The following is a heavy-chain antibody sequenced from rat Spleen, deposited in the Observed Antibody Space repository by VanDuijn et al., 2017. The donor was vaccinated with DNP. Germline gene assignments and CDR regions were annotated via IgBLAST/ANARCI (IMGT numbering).Heavy chain of an antibody. CDR2: MWSDGDT. CDR3: ARDGQWDYLDY. J-gene: IGHJ2*01. D-gene: IGHD1-1*01. Sequence: QVQLKESGPGLVQPSQTLSLTCTVSGFSLTGYHVHWVRQPPGKGLVWMGVMWSDGDTSYNSALKSRLSVSRDTSKSQVFLEVNSLQTEDTATYYCARDGQWDYLDYWGQGVMVTVSS. V-gene: IGHV2-32*01. CDR1: GFSLTGYH.